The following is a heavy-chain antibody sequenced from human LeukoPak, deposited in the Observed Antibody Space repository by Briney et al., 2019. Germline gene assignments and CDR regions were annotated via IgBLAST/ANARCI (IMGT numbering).Heavy chain of an antibody. CDR3: ARVPNHYGDYVYNWFDP. CDR2: NYYSGST. V-gene: IGHV4-59*01. D-gene: IGHD4-17*01. J-gene: IGHJ5*02. CDR1: GGSISSYY. Sequence: SETLSLTCTVSGGSISSYYWSWIRQPPGKGLEWIGYNYYSGSTNYNPSLKSRVTISVDTSKNQFSLKLSSVTAADTAVYYCARVPNHYGDYVYNWFDPWGQGTLVTVSS.